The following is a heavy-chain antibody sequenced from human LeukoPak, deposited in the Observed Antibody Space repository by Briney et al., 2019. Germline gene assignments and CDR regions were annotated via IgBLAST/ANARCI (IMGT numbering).Heavy chain of an antibody. V-gene: IGHV4-59*12. J-gene: IGHJ4*02. CDR3: ARLSRPGYCSGGTCPPDY. CDR1: GGSFSRNY. CDR2: VYLSGST. D-gene: IGHD2-15*01. Sequence: PSETLSLTCSVSGGSFSRNYWTWFRQLPGKGLEWIGYVYLSGSTSYNPSLKSRVTMSVDTSKNQFSLKVTSVTAADTAVYYCARLSRPGYCSGGTCPPDYWGQGTLVTVSS.